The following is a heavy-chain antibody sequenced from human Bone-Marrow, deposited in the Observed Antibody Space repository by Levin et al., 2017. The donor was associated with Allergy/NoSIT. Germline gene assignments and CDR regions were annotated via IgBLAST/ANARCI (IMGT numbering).Heavy chain of an antibody. CDR2: IYSGGST. Sequence: PGGSLRLSCVASGFTVSNNYMSWVRQPPGKGLEWVSLIYSGGSTSYADSVRGRFTISRDKSTDTLYLQMNSLRAADTAVYYCSSNRLSAAAWGQGTLVTVSS. CDR3: SSNRLSAAA. V-gene: IGHV3-53*01. J-gene: IGHJ5*02. CDR1: GFTVSNNY. D-gene: IGHD6-13*01.